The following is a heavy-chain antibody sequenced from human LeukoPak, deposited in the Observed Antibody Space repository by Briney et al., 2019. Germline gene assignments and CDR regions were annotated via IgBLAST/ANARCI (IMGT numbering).Heavy chain of an antibody. Sequence: QPGGSLRLSCAASGFTFTSHAMSWVRQTPGKGLEWVSSMNAGGTSTHYADSVKGRFTISRDNSKNTLYLQMNSLRAEDTAMYYCAKGSSAGRPYYFDYWGQGTLVTVSS. V-gene: IGHV3-23*01. J-gene: IGHJ4*02. CDR1: GFTFTSHA. CDR2: MNAGGTST. CDR3: AKGSSAGRPYYFDY. D-gene: IGHD3-10*01.